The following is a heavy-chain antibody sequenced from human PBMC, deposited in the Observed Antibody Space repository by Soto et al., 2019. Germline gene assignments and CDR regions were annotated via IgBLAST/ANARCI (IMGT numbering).Heavy chain of an antibody. CDR2: ISSNGGST. CDR3: VKDWGYDFWSGKRNAFDI. J-gene: IGHJ3*02. V-gene: IGHV3-64D*06. D-gene: IGHD3-3*01. CDR1: GFTFSSYA. Sequence: PGGSLRLSCSASGFTFSSYAMHWVRQAPGKGLEYVSAISSNGGSTYYADSVKGRFTISRDNSKNTLYLQMSSLRAEDTAVYYCVKDWGYDFWSGKRNAFDIWGQGTMVTVSS.